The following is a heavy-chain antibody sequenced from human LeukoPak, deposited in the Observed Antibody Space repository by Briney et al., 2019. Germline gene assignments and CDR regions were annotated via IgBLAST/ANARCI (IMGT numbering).Heavy chain of an antibody. CDR2: INRDGSST. CDR3: ARVPYVFDL. V-gene: IGHV3-74*01. Sequence: GGSLRLSCAASGFTFSNYWMHWVRQAPGKGLVWVSRINRDGSSTDYLDSVKGRFTISRDNARNTLYLQMNSLRAEDTAVYYCARVPYVFDLWGQGSMVTVSS. CDR1: GFTFSNYW. J-gene: IGHJ3*01.